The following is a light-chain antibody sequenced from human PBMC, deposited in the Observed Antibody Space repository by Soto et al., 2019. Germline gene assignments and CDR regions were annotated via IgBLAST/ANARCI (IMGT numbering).Light chain of an antibody. CDR3: QQYDTWWT. Sequence: EIVVTQSPATLSVSPGDRATLSCTASQNVTRSLAWYQQKPGQTPRLLIYDASSRAAGIPDRFNGGGSVTEFTLTISSLQSEDFALYFCQQYDTWWTFGQGTRV. CDR2: DAS. CDR1: QNVTRS. V-gene: IGKV3-15*01. J-gene: IGKJ1*01.